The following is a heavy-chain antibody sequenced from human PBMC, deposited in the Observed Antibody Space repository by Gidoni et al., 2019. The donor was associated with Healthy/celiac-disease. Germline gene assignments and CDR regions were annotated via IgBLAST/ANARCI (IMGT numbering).Heavy chain of an antibody. CDR1: GFTFSSYA. D-gene: IGHD6-19*01. V-gene: IGHV3-30-3*01. Sequence: QVQLVESGGGVVQPGRSLRLSCAASGFTFSSYAMHWVRQAPGKGLEWVAVISYDGSNKYYADSVKGRFTISRDNSKTTPYLQMNSLRAEDTAVYYCARDGSSGWSDFDYWGQGTLVTVSS. J-gene: IGHJ4*02. CDR2: ISYDGSNK. CDR3: ARDGSSGWSDFDY.